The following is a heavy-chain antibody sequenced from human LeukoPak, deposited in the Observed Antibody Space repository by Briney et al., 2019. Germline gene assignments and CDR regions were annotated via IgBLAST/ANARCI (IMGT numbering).Heavy chain of an antibody. CDR2: IYYSGIT. CDR1: GDSISNYY. Sequence: SETQSLTCTVSGDSISNYYWSWIRQPPGKGLEWIGYIYYSGITNYNPSLKSRVTISVDTSKNQFSLKLSSVTAADTAVYYCAREVPGYYGSGTYHIVGTYFDYWGQGTLVTVSS. CDR3: AREVPGYYGSGTYHIVGTYFDY. D-gene: IGHD3-10*01. J-gene: IGHJ4*02. V-gene: IGHV4-59*01.